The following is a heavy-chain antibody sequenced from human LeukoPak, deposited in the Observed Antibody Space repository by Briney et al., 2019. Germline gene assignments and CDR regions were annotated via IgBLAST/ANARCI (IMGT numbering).Heavy chain of an antibody. CDR3: ARYRRVTHIQVDALDI. CDR2: IYYTGSPT. Sequence: SETLPLTCTVSGGSVISGSYYWSWIRQPPGEGLEWIGSIYYTGSPTNYNPSLKNRVTISVDTSKNQFSLKLTSVTAADTAVYYCARYRRVTHIQVDALDIWGQGAMVTVSS. J-gene: IGHJ3*02. CDR1: GGSVISGSYY. D-gene: IGHD5-18*01. V-gene: IGHV4-61*01.